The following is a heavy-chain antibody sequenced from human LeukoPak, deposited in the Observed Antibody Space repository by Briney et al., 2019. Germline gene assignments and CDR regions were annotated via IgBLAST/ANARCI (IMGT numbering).Heavy chain of an antibody. J-gene: IGHJ3*02. Sequence: ASVKVSCKASGYTFTGYYMHWVRQAPGQGLEWMGWINPNSGGTNYAQKFQGWVTMTRDTSISTAYMELSRLRSDDTAVYYCARADHSSGYDWDGEAFDIWGQGTMVTVSS. CDR1: GYTFTGYY. D-gene: IGHD5-12*01. V-gene: IGHV1-2*04. CDR2: INPNSGGT. CDR3: ARADHSSGYDWDGEAFDI.